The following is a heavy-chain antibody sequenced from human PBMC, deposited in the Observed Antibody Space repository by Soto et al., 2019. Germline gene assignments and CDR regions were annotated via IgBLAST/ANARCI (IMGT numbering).Heavy chain of an antibody. V-gene: IGHV4-4*02. CDR1: GGSISSSNW. Sequence: QVQLQESGPGLVKPSGTLSLTCAVSGGSISSSNWWSWVRQPPGKGLEWIGEIYHSGSTNYNPSLKSRVTISVDKSKNQFSLKLSSVTAADTAVYYCAIGYSSSWYDVLKASEYFQHWGQGTLVTVSS. J-gene: IGHJ1*01. D-gene: IGHD6-13*01. CDR2: IYHSGST. CDR3: AIGYSSSWYDVLKASEYFQH.